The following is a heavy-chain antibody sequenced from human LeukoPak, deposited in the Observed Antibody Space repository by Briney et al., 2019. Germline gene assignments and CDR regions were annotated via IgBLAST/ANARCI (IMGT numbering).Heavy chain of an antibody. CDR2: IYYSGST. V-gene: IGHV4-39*07. CDR1: GGSISSSSYY. J-gene: IGHJ4*02. CDR3: ARDPYDYVWGRNY. Sequence: SETLSLTCTVSGGSISSSSYYWGWIRQPPGKGLEWIGSIYYSGSTYYNPSLKSRVTISVDTSKNQFSLKLSSVTAADTAVYYCARDPYDYVWGRNYWGQGTLVTVSS. D-gene: IGHD3-16*01.